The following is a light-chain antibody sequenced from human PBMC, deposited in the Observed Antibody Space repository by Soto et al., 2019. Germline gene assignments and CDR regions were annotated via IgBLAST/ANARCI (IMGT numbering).Light chain of an antibody. V-gene: IGKV3-15*01. J-gene: IGKJ4*01. CDR2: GAS. CDR3: QQYNNWPLT. Sequence: EIVMTQSPVTLSVSPGERATLSCRAGQSVSSNLAWYQQKPGQAPRLLIYGASNRATGIPARFTGSGSGTEFTLTISSLQSEDFAVYYCQQYNNWPLTFGGGTKVDIK. CDR1: QSVSSN.